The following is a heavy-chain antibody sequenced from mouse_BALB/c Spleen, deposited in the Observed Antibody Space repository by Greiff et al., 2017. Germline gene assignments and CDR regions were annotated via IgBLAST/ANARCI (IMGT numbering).Heavy chain of an antibody. J-gene: IGHJ4*01. CDR1: GYTFTDYA. CDR2: ISTYYGDA. Sequence: QVHVKQSGAELVRPGVSVKISCKGSGYTFTDYAMHWVKQSHAKSLEWIGVISTYYGDASYNQKFKGKATMTVDKSSSTAYMELARLTSEDSAIYYCARSWDYGNFVGYWGQGTTVTVSS. CDR3: ARSWDYGNFVGY. V-gene: IGHV1S137*01. D-gene: IGHD2-1*01.